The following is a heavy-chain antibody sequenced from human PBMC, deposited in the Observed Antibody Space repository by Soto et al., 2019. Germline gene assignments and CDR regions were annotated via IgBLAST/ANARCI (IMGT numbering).Heavy chain of an antibody. CDR1: GGSISSSRCH. Sequence: PSETLSLTCTVSGGSISSSRCHWGWIRQPPGKGLEWIASIKYSGTTFYNPSLKSRVTISVDTSKNQFSLKLSSVTAADTAVYYCARRYSSSSDYWGQGTLVTVSS. CDR3: ARRYSSSSDY. V-gene: IGHV4-39*07. J-gene: IGHJ4*02. CDR2: IKYSGTT. D-gene: IGHD6-13*01.